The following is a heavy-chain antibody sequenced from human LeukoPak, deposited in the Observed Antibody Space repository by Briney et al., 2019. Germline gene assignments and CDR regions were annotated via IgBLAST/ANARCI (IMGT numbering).Heavy chain of an antibody. D-gene: IGHD3-10*01. V-gene: IGHV4-30-2*01. CDR2: IYHSGST. CDR1: GGSISSGGYS. CDR3: ASYYGSGNYFDY. Sequence: SETLSLTCAVSGGSISSGGYSWSWIRQPPGKGLEWIGYIYHSGSTYYNPSLKSRVTISVDTSKNQFSLKLSSVTAADTAVYYCASYYGSGNYFDYWGQGTLVTVSS. J-gene: IGHJ4*02.